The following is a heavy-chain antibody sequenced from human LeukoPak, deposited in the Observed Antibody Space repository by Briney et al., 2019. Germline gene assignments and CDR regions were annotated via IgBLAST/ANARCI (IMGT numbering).Heavy chain of an antibody. CDR1: GFTFSDAW. D-gene: IGHD2/OR15-2a*01. V-gene: IGHV3-15*01. J-gene: IGHJ4*02. CDR3: YTRIYSNRRTKVLCAY. Sequence: PGGSLRLSCAASGFTFSDAWMNWVRQAPGRGVEGVGRIKRQSDGGTTDYATPVKGRLTITRDDSRGTLNLQMNSLSIEDTAVYFCYTRIYSNRRTKVLCAYWAQGTRVTVSS. CDR2: IKRQSDGGTT.